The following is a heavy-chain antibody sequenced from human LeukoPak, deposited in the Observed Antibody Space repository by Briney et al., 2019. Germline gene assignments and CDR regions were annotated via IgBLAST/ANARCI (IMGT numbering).Heavy chain of an antibody. CDR3: ASIPGWIWFDP. J-gene: IGHJ5*02. V-gene: IGHV4-59*01. CDR2: IYYSGST. CDR1: GGSISSYY. Sequence: TSETLSLTCTVSGGSISSYYWSWIRQPPGKGLEWIGYIYYSGSTNYNPSLKSRVTISVDTSKNQFSLKLSSVTAADTAVYYCASIPGWIWFDPWGQGTLVTVSS. D-gene: IGHD2-21*01.